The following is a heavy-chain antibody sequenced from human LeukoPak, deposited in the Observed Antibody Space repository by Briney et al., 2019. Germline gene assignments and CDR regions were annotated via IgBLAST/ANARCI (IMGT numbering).Heavy chain of an antibody. CDR2: ISLSGST. CDR3: ARVGDINDYYLNY. V-gene: IGHV4-34*01. D-gene: IGHD3-22*01. CDR1: GGSFSGYY. Sequence: SETLSLTCAVYGGSFSGYYWTWIRQPPGKGLEWIGEISLSGSTNYNPSLKSRVTISIDTSKNQFSLKLTSVTAADTAVYFCARVGDINDYYLNYWGQGTLVTVSS. J-gene: IGHJ4*02.